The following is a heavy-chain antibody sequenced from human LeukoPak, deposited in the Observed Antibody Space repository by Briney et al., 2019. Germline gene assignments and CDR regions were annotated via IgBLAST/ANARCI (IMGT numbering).Heavy chain of an antibody. Sequence: PSETLSLTCTVSGGSISSSSYYWGWIRQPPGKGLEWIGSIYYSGSTYYNPSLKSRVTISVDTSKNQFSLKLSSVTAADTAVYYCARGRLPTFYSYGFLHWFDPWGQGTLVTVSS. CDR1: GGSISSSSYY. CDR2: IYYSGST. J-gene: IGHJ5*02. CDR3: ARGRLPTFYSYGFLHWFDP. V-gene: IGHV4-39*07. D-gene: IGHD5-18*01.